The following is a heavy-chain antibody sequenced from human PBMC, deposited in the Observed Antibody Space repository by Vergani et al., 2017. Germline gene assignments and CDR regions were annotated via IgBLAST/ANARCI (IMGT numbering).Heavy chain of an antibody. CDR3: AKAKDDADVFDS. D-gene: IGHD1-1*01. CDR2: LSGSGGST. V-gene: IGHV3-23*01. Sequence: EVQLLESGGGLVQPGGSLRLSCAASGFTFSSYAMSWVRQAPGKGQEWVSALSGSGGSTYYADSVKGRFTISRDNSKNTLYLQMNSLRAEDTAVYYCAKAKDDADVFDSWDQGTMVTVSS. CDR1: GFTFSSYA. J-gene: IGHJ3*02.